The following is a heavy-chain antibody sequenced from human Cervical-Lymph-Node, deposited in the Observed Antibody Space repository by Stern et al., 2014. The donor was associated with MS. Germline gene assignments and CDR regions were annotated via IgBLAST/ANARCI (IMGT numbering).Heavy chain of an antibody. J-gene: IGHJ4*02. D-gene: IGHD2-2*01. V-gene: IGHV3-74*02. Sequence: EVQLEESGGGLVKPGGSLRLSCAASGFTFSSSWMHWVRQAPGKGLVWVSRINSGGSSTNYADSVKGRFAISRDNAKNTLYLQMNSLRPEDTAVYYCATWGVPADTDFDYWGQGTLVTVSS. CDR2: INSGGSST. CDR3: ATWGVPADTDFDY. CDR1: GFTFSSSW.